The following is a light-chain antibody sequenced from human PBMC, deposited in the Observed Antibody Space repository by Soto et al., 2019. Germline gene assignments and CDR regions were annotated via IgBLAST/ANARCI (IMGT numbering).Light chain of an antibody. Sequence: SYELTQPPSVSVSPGQTASITCSGDKLGDKYACWYQQKPGQSPVLVIYQDSKRPSGIPERFSGSNSGNTATLTICGTQPMDEADYYCQAWDSSSDVFGTGTKLTVL. CDR2: QDS. J-gene: IGLJ1*01. CDR1: KLGDKY. V-gene: IGLV3-1*01. CDR3: QAWDSSSDV.